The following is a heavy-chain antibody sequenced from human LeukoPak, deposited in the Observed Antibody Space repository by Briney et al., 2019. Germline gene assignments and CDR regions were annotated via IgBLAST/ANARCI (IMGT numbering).Heavy chain of an antibody. Sequence: GESLQISCQGSGYPFTSYWIAWVRQMPGKGLEWMGSIYPGDSETRFSPSFQGQVTFSADKFIRVAYLQWSSLKASDTAMYYCARIVATTQTSSYYYVMDVWGQGTTVAVSS. CDR2: IYPGDSET. CDR1: GYPFTSYW. D-gene: IGHD5-12*01. CDR3: ARIVATTQTSSYYYVMDV. J-gene: IGHJ6*02. V-gene: IGHV5-51*01.